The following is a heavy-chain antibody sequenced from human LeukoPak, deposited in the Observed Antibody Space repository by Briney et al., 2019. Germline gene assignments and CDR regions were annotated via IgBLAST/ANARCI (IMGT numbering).Heavy chain of an antibody. Sequence: ASVKVSCKASGYSFTSYAMHWVRQALGQRPEWMGWINVDSGNTKYSEKFQDRVTTTRDTSASTAYVELSRLSSEDTAIYYCARDHRANGNFVSATTFDFWGQGTLVTVSS. V-gene: IGHV1-3*01. CDR3: ARDHRANGNFVSATTFDF. CDR2: INVDSGNT. D-gene: IGHD2/OR15-2a*01. J-gene: IGHJ4*02. CDR1: GYSFTSYA.